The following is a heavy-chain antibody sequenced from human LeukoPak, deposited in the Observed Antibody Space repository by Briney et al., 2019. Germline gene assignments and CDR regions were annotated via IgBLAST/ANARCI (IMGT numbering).Heavy chain of an antibody. CDR3: AVMMGARGFDP. V-gene: IGHV4-4*07. D-gene: IGHD1-26*01. CDR1: GGSINSYY. J-gene: IGHJ5*02. Sequence: SETLSLTCTVSGGSINSYYWSWIRQPAGKGLEWIGRIYTSGNTNYNPSLKSRVTISVDTSKNQFSLKLSSVTAADTAVYYCAVMMGARGFDPWGQGTLVTVSS. CDR2: IYTSGNT.